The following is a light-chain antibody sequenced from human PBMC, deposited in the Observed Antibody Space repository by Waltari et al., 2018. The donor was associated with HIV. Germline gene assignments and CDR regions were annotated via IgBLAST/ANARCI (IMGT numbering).Light chain of an antibody. CDR1: HYISRW. V-gene: IGKV1-12*01. CDR3: QQAHSAPFP. Sequence: IQMTQCPSSVSASVGDRGTITWRSSHYISRWLACYQQKPGRAPKLLIYVAFTLPSGVPSRFTGSGSWTDFTLTISSLQPDDSATYYCQQAHSAPFPFGPGTTVAV. CDR2: VAF. J-gene: IGKJ3*01.